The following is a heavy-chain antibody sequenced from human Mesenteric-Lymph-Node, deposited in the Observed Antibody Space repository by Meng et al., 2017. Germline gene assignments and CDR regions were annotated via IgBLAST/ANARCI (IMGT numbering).Heavy chain of an antibody. V-gene: IGHV4-61*01. D-gene: IGHD3-16*01. Sequence: SETLSLTCTVSGGSVSSGSYYWSWIRQPPGKGLEWIGYIYYSGSTNYNPSLKSRVTISVDTSKNQFSLKLSSVTAADTAVYYCAKMTPGWDWGQGTLVTVSS. J-gene: IGHJ4*02. CDR3: AKMTPGWD. CDR1: GGSVSSGSYY. CDR2: IYYSGST.